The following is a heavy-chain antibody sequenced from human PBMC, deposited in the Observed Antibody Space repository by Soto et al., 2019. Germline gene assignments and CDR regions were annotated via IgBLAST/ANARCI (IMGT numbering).Heavy chain of an antibody. J-gene: IGHJ3*02. Sequence: GSLKISCKASGFSFTSYWIGWVRQVPGKGLECMGIIYPRDSDTRYDPSFQGQVTISVDESINTAYLQWSSLKTSDTAMYYCARKGVADAFEIWGQGTMATVSS. D-gene: IGHD3-3*01. CDR1: GFSFTSYW. V-gene: IGHV5-51*01. CDR2: IYPRDSDT. CDR3: ARKGVADAFEI.